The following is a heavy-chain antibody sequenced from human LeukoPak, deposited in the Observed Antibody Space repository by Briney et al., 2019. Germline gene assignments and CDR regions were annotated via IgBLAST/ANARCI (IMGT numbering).Heavy chain of an antibody. CDR3: ARGALGYGADLFDI. V-gene: IGHV1-2*02. CDR1: GYTFTDYY. Sequence: GASVKVSCKTSGYTFTDYYFHWVRQAPGQGLERIGWINPNTGGRGYAQKFQGRVTMTRDTSISAAYMELSSLRSDDTAVYYCARGALGYGADLFDIWGQGTMVTVSS. D-gene: IGHD4-17*01. CDR2: INPNTGGR. J-gene: IGHJ3*02.